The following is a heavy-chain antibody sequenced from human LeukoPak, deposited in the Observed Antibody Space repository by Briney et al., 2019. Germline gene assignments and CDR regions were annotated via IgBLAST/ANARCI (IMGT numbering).Heavy chain of an antibody. CDR3: ARLGDADNLRYFDY. J-gene: IGHJ4*02. V-gene: IGHV4-34*01. CDR1: GGSFSGYY. D-gene: IGHD5-24*01. CDR2: INHSGST. Sequence: PSETLSLTCAVYGGSFSGYYWSWIRQPPGKGLEWIGEINHSGSTNYNPSLKSRGTISVDTSKNQFSLKLSSGTAADTAVYYCARLGDADNLRYFDYWGQGTLVTVSS.